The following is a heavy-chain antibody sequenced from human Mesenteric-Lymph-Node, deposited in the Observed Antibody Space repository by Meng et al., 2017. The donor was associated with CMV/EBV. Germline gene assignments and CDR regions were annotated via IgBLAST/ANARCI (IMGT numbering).Heavy chain of an antibody. CDR3: AKDKIAVVLVVYGMDV. Sequence: GGSLRLSCAASGFTFSSYWMSWVRQAPGKGLEWVANIKQDGSEKYYVDSVKGRYTITRDNSKNTLYLQMNSLRAEGAAVYYCAKDKIAVVLVVYGMDVWGQGTTVTVSS. CDR2: IKQDGSEK. CDR1: GFTFSSYW. V-gene: IGHV3-7*01. D-gene: IGHD2-8*02. J-gene: IGHJ6*02.